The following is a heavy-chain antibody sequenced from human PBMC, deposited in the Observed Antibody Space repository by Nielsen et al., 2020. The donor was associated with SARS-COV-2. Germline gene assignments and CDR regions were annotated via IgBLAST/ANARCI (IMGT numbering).Heavy chain of an antibody. CDR3: ARISYDSSGNNWFDP. CDR2: IIPILGIA. V-gene: IGHV1-69*04. D-gene: IGHD3-22*01. CDR1: GGTFSSYA. J-gene: IGHJ5*02. Sequence: SVKVSCKASGGTFSSYAISWVRQAPGQGLEWMGRIIPILGIANYAQKFQGRVTITADKSTSTAYMELSSLRSEDTAVYYCARISYDSSGNNWFDPWGQGTLVTVSS.